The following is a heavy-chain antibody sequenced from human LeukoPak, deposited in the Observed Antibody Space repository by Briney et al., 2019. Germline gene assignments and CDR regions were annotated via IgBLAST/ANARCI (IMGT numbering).Heavy chain of an antibody. CDR3: ARGISPYCGGDCYSY. J-gene: IGHJ4*02. CDR1: GGSISSSSYY. Sequence: SETLSLTCTVSGGSISSSSYYWGWIRQPPGKGLEWIGEINHSGSTNYNPSLKSRVTISVDTSKNQFSLKLSSVTAADTAVYYCARGISPYCGGDCYSYWGQGTLVTVSS. CDR2: INHSGST. V-gene: IGHV4-39*07. D-gene: IGHD2-21*02.